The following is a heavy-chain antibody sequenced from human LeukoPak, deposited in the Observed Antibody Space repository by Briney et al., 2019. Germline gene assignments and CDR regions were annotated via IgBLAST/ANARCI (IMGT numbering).Heavy chain of an antibody. CDR1: GYSFTTYW. J-gene: IGHJ4*02. D-gene: IGHD3-3*01. CDR2: IWPGDSDT. V-gene: IGHV5-51*01. CDR3: ARQRFSAGVFDS. Sequence: GESLEISCKGSGYSFTTYWIGWVRQMPGKGLEWMGIIWPGDSDTRYSPSFQGQVTISADKSISTAYLQWSGLKASDTAMYYCARQRFSAGVFDSWGLGTLVTVSS.